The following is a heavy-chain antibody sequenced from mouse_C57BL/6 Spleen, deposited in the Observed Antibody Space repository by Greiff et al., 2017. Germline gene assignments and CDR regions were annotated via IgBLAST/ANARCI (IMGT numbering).Heavy chain of an antibody. Sequence: VQLQQPGPELVKPGPSVKISCKASGYTFTDYYMHWVKQSPGQSLEWIGLVYPYNGGTNYNQQFKGKATLTVDTSSSTAYMGLNSLTSEDSAVYYVARGYETWFAYWGQGTMVTVSA. J-gene: IGHJ3*01. CDR1: GYTFTDYY. D-gene: IGHD2-2*01. CDR2: VYPYNGGT. V-gene: IGHV1-36*01. CDR3: ARGYETWFAY.